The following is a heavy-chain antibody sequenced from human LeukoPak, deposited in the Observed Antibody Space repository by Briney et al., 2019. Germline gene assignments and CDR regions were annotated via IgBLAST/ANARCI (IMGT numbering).Heavy chain of an antibody. CDR2: ISGSGSST. J-gene: IGHJ4*02. D-gene: IGHD6-13*01. CDR1: GFTFSSYA. CDR3: TTVGYSRAQQDY. Sequence: GGSLRLSCAASGFTFSSYAMSWVRQAPGKGLEWVSGISGSGSSTHYADSVKGRFTISRDNSKSTLYLQMSSLRDEDTAVYYCTTVGYSRAQQDYWGQGTLVTVSS. V-gene: IGHV3-23*01.